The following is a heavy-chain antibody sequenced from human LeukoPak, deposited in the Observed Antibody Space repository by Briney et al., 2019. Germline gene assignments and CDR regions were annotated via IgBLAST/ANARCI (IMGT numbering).Heavy chain of an antibody. Sequence: GGSLRLSCAASGFTFSSYSMNWVRQAPGQGLEWVSSISSSISYIYYADSVKGRFTISRDNPKNSLYLQMNSLRAEDTAVYYCARATTDYGDYDVDAFDIWGQGTMVTVSS. CDR2: ISSSISYI. J-gene: IGHJ3*02. V-gene: IGHV3-21*01. D-gene: IGHD4-17*01. CDR1: GFTFSSYS. CDR3: ARATTDYGDYDVDAFDI.